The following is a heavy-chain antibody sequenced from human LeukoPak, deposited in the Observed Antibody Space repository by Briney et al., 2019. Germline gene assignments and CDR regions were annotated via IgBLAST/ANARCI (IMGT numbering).Heavy chain of an antibody. CDR3: AKGGYSRIAGTFDS. J-gene: IGHJ4*02. D-gene: IGHD5-12*01. CDR2: ISYGGSNT. Sequence: GGSLRLSCAASGFTVSSKYMGWVRQAPGKGLEWVAVISYGGSNTYYADSVKGRFTISRDNSKNTLYLQMDSLRAEDTAAYYCAKGGYSRIAGTFDSWGQGTLVTVSS. V-gene: IGHV3-30*18. CDR1: GFTVSSKY.